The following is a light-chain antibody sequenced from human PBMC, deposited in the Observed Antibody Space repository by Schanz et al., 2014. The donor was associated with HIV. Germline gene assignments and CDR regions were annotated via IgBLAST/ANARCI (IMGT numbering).Light chain of an antibody. CDR2: GAS. J-gene: IGKJ4*01. CDR3: QRYGSSPT. V-gene: IGKV3-15*01. CDR1: QSVSSN. Sequence: EIVMTQSPASLSVSPGERAALSCRASQSVSSNITWYQQKPGQAPRLLMYGASTKATGIPARFSGSGSGTDFTLTIRRLEPEDFAVYYCQRYGSSPTFGGGTKVEIK.